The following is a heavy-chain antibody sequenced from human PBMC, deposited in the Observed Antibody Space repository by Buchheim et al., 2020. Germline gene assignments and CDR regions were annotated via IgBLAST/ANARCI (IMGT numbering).Heavy chain of an antibody. D-gene: IGHD3-10*01. J-gene: IGHJ4*02. CDR1: GGSISGFY. CDR3: ARETLNTVVQGDHFDS. Sequence: QVQLQQWGAGALKPSETLSLTCAVSGGSISGFYWTWIRQSPGKGLEWIGEINHSWDTAYSPSLKSRVTLSVDTSKNQFSLKLTSVTAADTAVYYCARETLNTVVQGDHFDSWGQGTL. V-gene: IGHV4-34*02. CDR2: INHSWDT.